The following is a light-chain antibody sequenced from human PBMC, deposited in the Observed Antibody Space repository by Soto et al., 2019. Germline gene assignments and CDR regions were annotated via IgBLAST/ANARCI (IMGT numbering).Light chain of an antibody. V-gene: IGKV3-20*01. CDR3: QQYGSSLFT. J-gene: IGKJ3*01. CDR1: QSVSSKY. CDR2: GAS. Sequence: EIELTQSPGTLSLSPGERATLSCRASQSVSSKYLAWYQQKPGRAPRVLIYGASIRASGVPERFSGGGSGTDFTLTITRLEPEDFAVYYCQQYGSSLFTFGPGTKVDFK.